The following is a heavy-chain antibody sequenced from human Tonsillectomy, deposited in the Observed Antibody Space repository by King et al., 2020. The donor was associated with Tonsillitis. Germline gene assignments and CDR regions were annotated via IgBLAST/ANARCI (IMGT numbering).Heavy chain of an antibody. CDR1: GGSFSGYY. CDR2: INHSGST. CDR3: AGGGKRQNQYCSSTSCPRGNYYYYMDV. J-gene: IGHJ6*03. V-gene: IGHV4-34*01. D-gene: IGHD2-2*01. Sequence: VQLQQWGAGLLKPSETLSLTCAVYGGSFSGYYWSWIRQPPGKGLEWIGEINHSGSTNYNPSLKSRVTISVDTSKNQFSLKLSSVTAADTAVYYCAGGGKRQNQYCSSTSCPRGNYYYYMDVWGKGTTVTVSS.